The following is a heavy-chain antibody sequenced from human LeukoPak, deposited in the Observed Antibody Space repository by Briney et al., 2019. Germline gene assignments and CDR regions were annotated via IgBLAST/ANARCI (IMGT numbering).Heavy chain of an antibody. CDR1: GFTFSSYA. Sequence: GGSLRLSCAASGFTFSSYAMSWVRQAPGKGLEWVSAISGSGGSTYYADSVKGRFTISRDNSKNTLYLQMNSLRAEDTAVYYCAKSGRPGYSYGRAYYYYYGMDVWGQGTTVTVSS. CDR3: AKSGRPGYSYGRAYYYYYGMDV. J-gene: IGHJ6*02. CDR2: ISGSGGST. D-gene: IGHD5-18*01. V-gene: IGHV3-23*01.